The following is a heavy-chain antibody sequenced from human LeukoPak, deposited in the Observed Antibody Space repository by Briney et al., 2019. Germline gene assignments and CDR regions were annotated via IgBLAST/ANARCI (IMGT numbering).Heavy chain of an antibody. CDR3: ARLRGVAATGIYDF. CDR2: INTDNGNT. D-gene: IGHD6-13*01. Sequence: ASEKVSCKASGYTFTSSSLHWVRQGPGQRLEWMGWINTDNGNTDYSQKFQGRVTLPRDTSASTGYMELSSLRSDDTAVYYCARLRGVAATGIYDFWGQGPLVTVS. J-gene: IGHJ4*02. V-gene: IGHV1-3*04. CDR1: GYTFTSSS.